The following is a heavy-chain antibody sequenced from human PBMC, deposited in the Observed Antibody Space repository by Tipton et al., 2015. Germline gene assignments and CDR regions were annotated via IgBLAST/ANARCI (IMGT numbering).Heavy chain of an antibody. Sequence: SLRLSCVASGFTFSSCGMNWVRQGPGGKGLEWVSAISGSGGSTYYADSVKGRFTISRDNSKNTLYLQMNSLRAEDTAVYYCAKAGPPGTPFDFWGQGTLVTVSS. D-gene: IGHD1-1*01. CDR3: AKAGPPGTPFDF. CDR2: ISGSGGST. J-gene: IGHJ4*02. CDR1: GFTFSSCG. V-gene: IGHV3-23*01.